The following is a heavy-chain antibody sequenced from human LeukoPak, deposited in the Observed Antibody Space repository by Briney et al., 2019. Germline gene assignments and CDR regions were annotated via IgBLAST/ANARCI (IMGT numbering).Heavy chain of an antibody. J-gene: IGHJ5*02. Sequence: SETLSLTCAVYGGSFSGYYWSWIRQPPGKGLEWIGEINHSGSTNYNPSLKSRVTISVDTSKNQFSLKLSSVTAADTAVYYCARDWRDFDLWSGRNRNWFDPWGQGTLVTVPS. CDR2: INHSGST. CDR1: GGSFSGYY. CDR3: ARDWRDFDLWSGRNRNWFDP. V-gene: IGHV4-34*01. D-gene: IGHD3-3*01.